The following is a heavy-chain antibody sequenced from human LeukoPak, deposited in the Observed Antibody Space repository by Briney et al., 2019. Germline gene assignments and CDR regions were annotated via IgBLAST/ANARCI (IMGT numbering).Heavy chain of an antibody. CDR2: IKQGGSER. Sequence: GGSLRFSCAASEFTFSSYSMNWVRQAPGKGLEWVTNIKQGGSERYYVDSVKGRFTISRDNAKNSLYLQMNSLRAEDAAVYYCAREGTMTANAFDIWGQGAMVTVSS. CDR3: AREGTMTANAFDI. CDR1: EFTFSSYS. V-gene: IGHV3-7*01. D-gene: IGHD2-21*02. J-gene: IGHJ3*02.